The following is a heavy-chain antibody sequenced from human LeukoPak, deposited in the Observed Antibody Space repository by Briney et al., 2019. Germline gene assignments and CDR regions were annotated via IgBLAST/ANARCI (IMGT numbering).Heavy chain of an antibody. J-gene: IGHJ4*02. V-gene: IGHV3-23*01. CDR1: GFTFSDYY. D-gene: IGHD1-1*01. Sequence: GGSLRLSCAASGFTFSDYYMSWIRQAPGKGLEWISTISVSGVNTHSVGGFNTHYADSVKGRFIISRDDSKNTLHLQMNSLRAEDTAVYYCVTWIQTHFDYWGQGTLVTVSS. CDR2: ISVSGVNT. CDR3: VTWIQTHFDY.